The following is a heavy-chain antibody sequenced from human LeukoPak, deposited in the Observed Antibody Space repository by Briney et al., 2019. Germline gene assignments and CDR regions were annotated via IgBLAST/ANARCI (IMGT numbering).Heavy chain of an antibody. CDR2: ISSASNVI. V-gene: IGHV3-11*04. CDR1: GFTFSDYY. J-gene: IGHJ4*02. Sequence: GGSLRLSCAASGFTFSDYYMSWVRQAPGKGLEWVSYISSASNVIYYADSVKGRFTVSRDDAQKSLHLQMNSLRDEDTAVYYCARRYSTGWHIDYWGQGTLVTVSS. D-gene: IGHD6-19*01. CDR3: ARRYSTGWHIDY.